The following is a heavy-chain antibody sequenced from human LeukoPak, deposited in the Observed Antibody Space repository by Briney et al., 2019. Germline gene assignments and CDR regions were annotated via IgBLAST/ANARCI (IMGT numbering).Heavy chain of an antibody. J-gene: IGHJ4*02. CDR2: INHSGSI. Sequence: SETLSLTCAVYGGSFSGYYWSWIRQPPGKGLEWIGEINHSGSINYNPSLKSRVTISVDTSKNQFSLKLSSVTAADAAVYYCARGLGYYYDSSGADRLDYWGQGTLVTVSS. V-gene: IGHV4-34*01. CDR1: GGSFSGYY. D-gene: IGHD3-22*01. CDR3: ARGLGYYYDSSGADRLDY.